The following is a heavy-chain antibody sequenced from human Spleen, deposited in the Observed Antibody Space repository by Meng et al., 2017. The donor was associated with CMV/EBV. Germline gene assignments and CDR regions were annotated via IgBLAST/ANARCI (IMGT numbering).Heavy chain of an antibody. CDR3: ARTRGASGGPQDGMDV. CDR2: ISGSGATT. D-gene: IGHD3-10*01. Sequence: GESLKISCAASGFTFSSYAMTWVRQAPGKGLEWVSSISGSGATTYHADSVKGRFTISRDNSKNTLYLQMNSLRPEDTAVFYCARTRGASGGPQDGMDVWGQGTTVTVSS. CDR1: GFTFSSYA. V-gene: IGHV3-23*01. J-gene: IGHJ6*02.